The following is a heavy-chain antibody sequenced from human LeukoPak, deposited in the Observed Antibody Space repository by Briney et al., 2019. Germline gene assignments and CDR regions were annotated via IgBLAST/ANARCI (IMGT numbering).Heavy chain of an antibody. D-gene: IGHD3-22*01. CDR2: IRFDGSTT. V-gene: IGHV3-30*02. J-gene: IGHJ4*02. CDR1: GFVFSSYG. Sequence: GGSLRLSCAASGFVFSSYGIHWVRQAPGKGLEWVAFIRFDGSTTYYAESVKGRFTVSRDNSKFTAYLQVNSLRAEDTAVYYCSKESNYGSSGYFNWGQGTLVTVS. CDR3: SKESNYGSSGYFN.